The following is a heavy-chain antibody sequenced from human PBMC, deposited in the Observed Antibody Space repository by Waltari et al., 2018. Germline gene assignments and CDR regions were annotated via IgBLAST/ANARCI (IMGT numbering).Heavy chain of an antibody. V-gene: IGHV3-30-3*01. J-gene: IGHJ4*02. CDR2: ISYDGSNK. CDR3: ARESTMCSGGSCYAFDY. Sequence: QVQLVESGGGVVQPGRSLRLSCAASGFTFSSYAMHCVRQAPGKGLEWVAVISYDGSNKYYADSVKGRFTISRDNSKNTLYLQMNSLRAEDTAVYYCARESTMCSGGSCYAFDYWGQGTLVTVSS. CDR1: GFTFSSYA. D-gene: IGHD2-15*01.